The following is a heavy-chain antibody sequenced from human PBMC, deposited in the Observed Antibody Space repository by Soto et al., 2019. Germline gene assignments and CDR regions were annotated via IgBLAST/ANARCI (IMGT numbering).Heavy chain of an antibody. CDR2: ISAYNGNT. J-gene: IGHJ4*02. D-gene: IGHD6-13*01. V-gene: IGHV1-18*01. Sequence: QVQLVQSGAEVKNPGASVKVSCKASGYTFTKYGIGWVRQAPGQGLEWMGWISAYNGNTNYAQKLQGRVTRTTDTSTSKGYRELRSLRSDDTAVYYCAREVAAAGGEYDYWGQGTLVTVSS. CDR3: AREVAAAGGEYDY. CDR1: GYTFTKYG.